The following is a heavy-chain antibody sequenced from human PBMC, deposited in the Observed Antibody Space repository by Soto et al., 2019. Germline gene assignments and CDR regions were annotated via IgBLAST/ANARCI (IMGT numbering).Heavy chain of an antibody. CDR3: ARAGPAAMWPLDY. V-gene: IGHV1-3*01. Sequence: ASVKVSCKASGYTFTSYAMHWVRQAPGQRPEWMGWINAGNGNTKYSQKFQGRVTITRDTSASTAYMELSSLRSEDTAVYYCARAGPAAMWPLDYWGQGTLVTVSS. CDR1: GYTFTSYA. D-gene: IGHD2-2*01. J-gene: IGHJ4*02. CDR2: INAGNGNT.